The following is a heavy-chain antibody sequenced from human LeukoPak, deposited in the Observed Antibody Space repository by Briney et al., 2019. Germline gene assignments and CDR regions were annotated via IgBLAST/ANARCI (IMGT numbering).Heavy chain of an antibody. Sequence: GGSLRLSCVASGFTLRNAWMSWGRQAPGKGVEWIGRIKSKSDGGTTDYAAPVKGRFTISRDDSQNTLYLQMNSLKTEDTGVYHCTKGAYSSDNWGQGTLVTVSS. CDR2: IKSKSDGGTT. CDR1: GFTLRNAW. CDR3: TKGAYSSDN. D-gene: IGHD5-18*01. V-gene: IGHV3-15*01. J-gene: IGHJ4*02.